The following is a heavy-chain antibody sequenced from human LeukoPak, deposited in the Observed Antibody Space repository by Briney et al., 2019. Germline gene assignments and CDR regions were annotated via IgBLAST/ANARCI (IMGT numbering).Heavy chain of an antibody. D-gene: IGHD4-23*01. J-gene: IGHJ6*02. CDR2: IIPIFGTA. V-gene: IGHV1-69*13. Sequence: SVKVSCKASGGTFSSYAISWVRQAPGQGLEWMGGIIPIFGTANYAQKFQGRVTITADESTGTAYMELSSLRSEDTAVYYCARDEDGGNSWYYYGMDVWGQGTTVTVSS. CDR3: ARDEDGGNSWYYYGMDV. CDR1: GGTFSSYA.